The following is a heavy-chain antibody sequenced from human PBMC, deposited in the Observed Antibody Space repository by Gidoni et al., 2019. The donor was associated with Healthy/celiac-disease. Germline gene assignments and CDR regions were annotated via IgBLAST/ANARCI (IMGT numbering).Heavy chain of an antibody. Sequence: QLQLQESGSGLVKPAQTLSLTCAVPGGSISSGGYSWSWIRQPPGKGLEWIGYIYHSGSTYYTPSLKSRVTISVDRSNNQFSLKLSSVTAADTAVYYCARASFDGMDVWGHGTTVTVSS. D-gene: IGHD3-3*01. CDR1: GGSISSGGYS. CDR3: ARASFDGMDV. CDR2: IYHSGST. J-gene: IGHJ6*02. V-gene: IGHV4-30-2*01.